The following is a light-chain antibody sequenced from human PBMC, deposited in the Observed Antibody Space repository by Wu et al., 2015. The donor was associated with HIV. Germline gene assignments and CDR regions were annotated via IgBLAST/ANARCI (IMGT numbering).Light chain of an antibody. CDR1: QGIGTF. V-gene: IGKV1-9*01. Sequence: IQLTQSPSSLSASVGDRITMTCRASQGIGTFLAWYQQKPGKAPKLLIHGASTLQSGVPSRFSGSGSGTDFSLTISSLQPDDFATYYCQQHTSYATFGQGTKVDI. CDR3: QQHTSYAT. J-gene: IGKJ1*01. CDR2: GAS.